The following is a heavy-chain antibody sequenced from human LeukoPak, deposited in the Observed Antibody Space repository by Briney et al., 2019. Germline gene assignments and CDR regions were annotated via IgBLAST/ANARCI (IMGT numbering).Heavy chain of an antibody. D-gene: IGHD3-10*01. Sequence: PGGSLRLPCAASGFTFSSYWMNWVRQAPGKGLVWVSRINSDGRSTSYADSVKGRFTISRDNAKNTLYLQMNSLRAEDTAVYYCARDLRLLWFGEFLNGFDPWGQGTLVTVSS. CDR2: INSDGRST. J-gene: IGHJ5*02. V-gene: IGHV3-74*01. CDR3: ARDLRLLWFGEFLNGFDP. CDR1: GFTFSSYW.